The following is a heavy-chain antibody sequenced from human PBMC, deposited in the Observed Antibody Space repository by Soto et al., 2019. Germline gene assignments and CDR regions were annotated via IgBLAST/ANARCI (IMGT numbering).Heavy chain of an antibody. CDR1: GYPFTGPY. CDR3: ARARGTSWYNWFDP. J-gene: IGHJ5*02. CDR2: IIPLFGTT. Sequence: SVKVSCKASGYPFTGPYIYWVRQAPGQGIEWMGGIIPLFGTTNYAQRFKGRVTITADESTNTVHMELSSLRFGDTAIYYCARARGTSWYNWFDPWGQGTLVTVSS. D-gene: IGHD1-26*01. V-gene: IGHV1-69*13.